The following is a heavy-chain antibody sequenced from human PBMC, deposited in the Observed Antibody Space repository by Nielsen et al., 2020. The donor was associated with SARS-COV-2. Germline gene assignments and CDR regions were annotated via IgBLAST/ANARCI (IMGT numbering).Heavy chain of an antibody. V-gene: IGHV4-30-2*01. CDR3: ARAAGWGWLQAIPPEFDY. D-gene: IGHD5-24*01. CDR2: IYHSGST. Sequence: SETLSLTCAVSGGSISSGGYSWSWIRQPPGKGLEWIGYIYHSGSTYYNPSLKSRVTISVDRSKNQFSLKLSSVTAADTAVYYCARAAGWGWLQAIPPEFDYWGQGTLVTVSS. J-gene: IGHJ4*02. CDR1: GGSISSGGYS.